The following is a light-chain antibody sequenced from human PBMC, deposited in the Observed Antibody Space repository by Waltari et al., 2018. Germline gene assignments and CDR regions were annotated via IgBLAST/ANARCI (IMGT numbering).Light chain of an antibody. CDR2: GAS. V-gene: IGKV3-20*01. CDR1: QTVRTTY. J-gene: IGKJ4*01. CDR3: QQHDISPLT. Sequence: IVLTQSPGTLSLSPGERATLPRRASQTVRTTYLAWYQQKPGQAPTLLIYGASSRATGIPDRFSGSGSGTDFSLTISSLEPEDFAVYYCQQHDISPLTFGGGTKVEIK.